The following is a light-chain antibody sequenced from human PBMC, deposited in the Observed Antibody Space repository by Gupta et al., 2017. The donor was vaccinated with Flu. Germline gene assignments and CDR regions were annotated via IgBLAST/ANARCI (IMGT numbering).Light chain of an antibody. J-gene: IGKJ2*03. CDR3: QQFNTYPHS. Sequence: DLQLTQSPSLLSASVGDRVTITCRASQGSSSYLAWYQQKPGTAPKLLIYSASTLQSGVPSRFSGSGSGTEFTLTISSLQPDDFATYYCQQFNTYPHSFGQGTKLEIK. CDR1: QGSSSY. CDR2: SAS. V-gene: IGKV1-9*01.